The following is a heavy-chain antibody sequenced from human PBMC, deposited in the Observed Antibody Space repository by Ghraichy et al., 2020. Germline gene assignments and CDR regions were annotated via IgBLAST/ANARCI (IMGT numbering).Heavy chain of an antibody. V-gene: IGHV3-23*01. CDR3: AKVTWLRVGTTPDL. D-gene: IGHD5-12*01. CDR1: GFTFSIYD. Sequence: GESLNISCAASGFTFSIYDFNWVRQAPGKGLEWVSGINAHDGSTFYADSVKGRFTISRDNSRDTLFLQMTSLKVEDTAVYYCAKVTWLRVGTTPDLWGQGTLVTVSS. CDR2: INAHDGST. J-gene: IGHJ5*02.